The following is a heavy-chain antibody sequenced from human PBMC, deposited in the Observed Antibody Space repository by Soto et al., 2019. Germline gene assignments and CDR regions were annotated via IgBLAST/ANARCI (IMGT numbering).Heavy chain of an antibody. CDR3: ARAGAGPSWFAP. D-gene: IGHD6-19*01. Sequence: TGGSLRLSCAASGFTFSSYWMHWVRQAPGKGLVWVSRINSDGSSTSYADSVKGRFTISRDNAKNTLYLQMNSLRAEDTAVYYCARAGAGPSWFAPGGQGTLVTVPS. CDR1: GFTFSSYW. V-gene: IGHV3-74*01. J-gene: IGHJ5*02. CDR2: INSDGSST.